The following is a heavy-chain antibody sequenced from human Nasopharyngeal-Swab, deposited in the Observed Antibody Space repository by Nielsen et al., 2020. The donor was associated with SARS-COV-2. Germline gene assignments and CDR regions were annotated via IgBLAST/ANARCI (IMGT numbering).Heavy chain of an antibody. CDR2: IIPIFGTA. J-gene: IGHJ6*02. V-gene: IGHV1-69*13. CDR1: GGTFRSSA. CDR3: AERDYGMDV. Sequence: SVKVSCKASGGTFRSSAISWVRQSPGQGLEWMGGIIPIFGTANYAQKFQGRVTSTADESTSTAYMELSSLRSEDTAVYYCAERDYGMDVWGQGTTVTVSS.